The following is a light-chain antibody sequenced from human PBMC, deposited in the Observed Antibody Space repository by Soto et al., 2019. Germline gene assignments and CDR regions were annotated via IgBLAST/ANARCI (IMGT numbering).Light chain of an antibody. V-gene: IGLV1-44*01. J-gene: IGLJ3*02. CDR3: AAWDDSLNGPL. CDR1: SSNIRGNT. Sequence: QAVVTQPPSASGTPGQRVTISCSGSSSNIRGNTVNWYQQLPPTAPKLLIYRNNQRPSGVPDRFSGSKSGTSASLDISGPQSDEEADYYCAAWDDSLNGPLFGGGTKLTVL. CDR2: RNN.